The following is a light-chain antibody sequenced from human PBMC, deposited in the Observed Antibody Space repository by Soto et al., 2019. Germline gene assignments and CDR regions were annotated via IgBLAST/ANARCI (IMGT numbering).Light chain of an antibody. V-gene: IGLV1-47*01. J-gene: IGLJ1*01. Sequence: QSALTQPPSASGTPGQRVTISCSGSDSNIEDNYVYWYQQLPGTAPKLLIYRNDQRPSGVPDRFSGSRSGTSASLVISGLRSADEADYYCASSTSDSLYVFGTGTKVTVL. CDR3: ASSTSDSLYV. CDR2: RND. CDR1: DSNIEDNY.